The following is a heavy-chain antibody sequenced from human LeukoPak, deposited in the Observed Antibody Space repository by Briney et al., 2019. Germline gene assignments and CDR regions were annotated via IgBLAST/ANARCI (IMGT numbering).Heavy chain of an antibody. CDR1: GYTFTSNY. CDR3: VRDSIYDSSGYYYFDY. Sequence: ASVKVSCKAFGYTFTSNYMHWVRQAPGQGPEWMGVISPSGGSTTYAQKFQGRVTLTRDMSTSTAYMELRSLRSDDTAVYYCVRDSIYDSSGYYYFDYWGQGTLVTVSS. V-gene: IGHV1-46*01. CDR2: ISPSGGST. D-gene: IGHD3-22*01. J-gene: IGHJ4*02.